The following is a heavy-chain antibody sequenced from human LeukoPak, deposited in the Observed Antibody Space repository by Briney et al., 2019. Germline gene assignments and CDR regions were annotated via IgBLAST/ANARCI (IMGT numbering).Heavy chain of an antibody. CDR3: ARATPNYDILTGYRVGYFDY. Sequence: PGRSLRLSCAASGFTVSSNYMSWVRQAPGKGLEWVSVIHSGGSTYYADSVKGRFTISRDNSKNTLYLQMNSLRAEDTAVYYCARATPNYDILTGYRVGYFDYWGQGTLVTVSS. CDR2: IHSGGST. D-gene: IGHD3-9*01. J-gene: IGHJ4*02. V-gene: IGHV3-66*01. CDR1: GFTVSSNY.